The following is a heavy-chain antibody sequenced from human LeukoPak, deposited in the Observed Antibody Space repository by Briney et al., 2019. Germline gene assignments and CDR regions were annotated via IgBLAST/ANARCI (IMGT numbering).Heavy chain of an antibody. Sequence: GGSLRLSCAASGFTFSSYSMNWVRQAPGKGLQWVANILASGSPTYYADSVKGRFIISRDNSKNTVYLQMNSLRVEDTAIYYCAKDLRPDGVDNFDHWGQGILVTVSS. CDR3: AKDLRPDGVDNFDH. CDR1: GFTFSSYS. CDR2: ILASGSPT. J-gene: IGHJ4*02. V-gene: IGHV3-23*01. D-gene: IGHD2-8*01.